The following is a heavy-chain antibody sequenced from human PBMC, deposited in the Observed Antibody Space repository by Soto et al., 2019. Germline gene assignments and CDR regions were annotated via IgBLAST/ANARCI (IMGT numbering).Heavy chain of an antibody. CDR1: GFTFSSYS. CDR2: ISSSSSTI. J-gene: IGHJ3*02. CDR3: ARVGCSGGSCYYAKNDAFDI. V-gene: IGHV3-48*01. D-gene: IGHD2-15*01. Sequence: GGSLRLSCAASGFTFSSYSMNWVRQAPGKGLEWVSYISSSSSTIYYADSVKGRFTISRDNAKNSLYLQMNSLRAEDTAVYYCARVGCSGGSCYYAKNDAFDIWGQGTMVTVSS.